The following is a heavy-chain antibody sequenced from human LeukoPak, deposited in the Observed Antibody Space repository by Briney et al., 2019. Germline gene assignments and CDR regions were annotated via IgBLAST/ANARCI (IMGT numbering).Heavy chain of an antibody. CDR2: ITYSGST. CDR3: VRHTTSGWYQVVY. Sequence: SETLSLTCTVSGGSISNYFWSWIRQPPGKGLEWIGFITYSGSTDHNPSLKSQVTISVDASKNQFSLKLTSVTAADTAVYYCVRHTTSGWYQVVYWGQGTLVTVSS. V-gene: IGHV4-59*01. CDR1: GGSISNYF. J-gene: IGHJ4*02. D-gene: IGHD6-19*01.